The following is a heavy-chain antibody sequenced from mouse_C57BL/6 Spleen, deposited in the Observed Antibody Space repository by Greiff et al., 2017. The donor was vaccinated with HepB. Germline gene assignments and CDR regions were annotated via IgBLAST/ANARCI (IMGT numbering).Heavy chain of an antibody. V-gene: IGHV1-85*01. CDR3: ARPPYYYGSTYYYAMDY. CDR2: IYPRDGST. D-gene: IGHD1-1*01. J-gene: IGHJ4*01. CDR1: GYTFTSYD. Sequence: QVQLKQSGPELVKPGASVKLSCKASGYTFTSYDINWVKQRPGQGLEWIGWIYPRDGSTKYNEKFKGKATLTVDTSSSTAYMELHSLTSEDSAVYFCARPPYYYGSTYYYAMDYWGQGTSVTVSS.